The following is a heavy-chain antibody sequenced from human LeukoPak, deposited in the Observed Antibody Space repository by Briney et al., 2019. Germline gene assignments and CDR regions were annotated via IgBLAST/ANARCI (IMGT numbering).Heavy chain of an antibody. CDR1: GYIFTDYC. CDR2: MNPNGGI. D-gene: IGHD1-1*01. J-gene: IGHJ4*02. CDR3: ARGGKGLQLIGSFYDY. V-gene: IGHV1-2*02. Sequence: ASVKVSCKASGYIFTDYCIHWVRQAPGQGLEWMGWMNPNGGIDYAQKFHGRVTLTRDTSITTAYMELSSLRSDDTAVYFCARGGKGLQLIGSFYDYWGQGTLVTVSS.